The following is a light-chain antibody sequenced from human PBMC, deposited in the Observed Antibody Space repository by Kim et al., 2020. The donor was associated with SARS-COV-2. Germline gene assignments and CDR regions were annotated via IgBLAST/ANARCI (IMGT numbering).Light chain of an antibody. CDR1: SSDIGAYNY. J-gene: IGLJ3*02. V-gene: IGLV2-14*03. CDR3: SSYTTIDTLV. CDR2: DVI. Sequence: QSALTQPAAVSGSPGQTITISCTGTSSDIGAYNYVCWFQQHPGKAPKVLIYDVIHRPSGVSNRFSGSKSGNTASLTISGLQAEDEGDYCCSSYTTIDTLVFGGGTQLTVL.